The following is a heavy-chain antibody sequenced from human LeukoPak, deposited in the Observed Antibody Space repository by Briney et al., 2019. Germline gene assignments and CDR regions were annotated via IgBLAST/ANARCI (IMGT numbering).Heavy chain of an antibody. J-gene: IGHJ5*02. CDR2: ISSTASSI. CDR1: EFTFSSYS. V-gene: IGHV3-48*04. D-gene: IGHD4-23*01. Sequence: GGSLRLSCAASEFTFSSYSMSGVRQAPGKGLEGVSYISSTASSIYYADSVKGRFTISRDNAKNSLYLQMNSLRAEDTAVYYCARDVTYHGGDWFDPWGQGTLVAVSS. CDR3: ARDVTYHGGDWFDP.